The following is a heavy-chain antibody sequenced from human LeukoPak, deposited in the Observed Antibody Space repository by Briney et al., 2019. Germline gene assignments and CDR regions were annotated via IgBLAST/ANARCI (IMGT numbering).Heavy chain of an antibody. V-gene: IGHV4-34*08. CDR3: AGITYYYGSGSYYTTYYFDY. Sequence: SETLSLTCAVYGGTFSGYYWSWIRQPPGKGLEWIGEINHSGSTYYNPSLKSRVTISVDTSKNQFSLKLSSVTAADTAVYYCAGITYYYGSGSYYTTYYFDYWGQGTLVTVSS. CDR2: INHSGST. J-gene: IGHJ4*02. D-gene: IGHD3-10*01. CDR1: GGTFSGYY.